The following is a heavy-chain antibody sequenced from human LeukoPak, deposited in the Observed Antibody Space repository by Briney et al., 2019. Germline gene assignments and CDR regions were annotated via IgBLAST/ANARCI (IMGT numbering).Heavy chain of an antibody. Sequence: GGSLRLSCAASGFTFSHHWMHWVRQVPGKGLVWVSRINSDGSSTTSADSVKGRFTISRDNARNTLYLQMNSLRAEDTAVHYCARATSYSNYGMDVWGQGTTVTVSS. D-gene: IGHD6-13*01. CDR1: GFTFSHHW. J-gene: IGHJ6*02. CDR3: ARATSYSNYGMDV. CDR2: INSDGSST. V-gene: IGHV3-74*01.